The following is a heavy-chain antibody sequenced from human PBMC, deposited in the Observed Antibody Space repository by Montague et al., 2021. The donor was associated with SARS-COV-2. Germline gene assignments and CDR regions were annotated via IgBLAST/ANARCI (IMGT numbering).Heavy chain of an antibody. J-gene: IGHJ3*01. V-gene: IGHV4-34*01. CDR1: GGSFSDYY. CDR2: IQHSRII. Sequence: SETLSLTCAVSGGSFSDYYWSWIRQPPGKGLEWIGLEWIGEIQHSRIINYNPSLKSRVTISVHASRNQLSLKLSSVTAADTAVYYCWMGGGNGVFDLWGQGTMVTVSS. CDR3: WMGGGNGVFDL. D-gene: IGHD2-8*01.